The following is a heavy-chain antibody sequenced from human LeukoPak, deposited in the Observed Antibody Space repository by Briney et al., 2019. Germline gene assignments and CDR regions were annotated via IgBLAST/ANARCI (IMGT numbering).Heavy chain of an antibody. Sequence: KPSETPSLTCTVSGGSISSYYWSWIRQPPGKGLEWIGYIYYSGSTNYNPSLKSRVTISVDTSKNQFSLKLSSVTAADTAVYYCARATPGHLWGSPPEKGYDPWGQGTLVTVSS. CDR3: ARATPGHLWGSPPEKGYDP. J-gene: IGHJ5*02. V-gene: IGHV4-59*01. D-gene: IGHD3-16*01. CDR1: GGSISSYY. CDR2: IYYSGST.